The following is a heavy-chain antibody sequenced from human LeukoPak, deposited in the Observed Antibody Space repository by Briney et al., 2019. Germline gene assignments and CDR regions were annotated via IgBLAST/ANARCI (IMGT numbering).Heavy chain of an antibody. Sequence: SETLSLTCTVSGGSISSGGYYWSWIRQRPGKGLEWIGYIYYSGSTNYNPSLKSRVTISVDTSKNQFSLKLSSVTAADTAVYYCASYSYYYDSSGYFDYWGQGTLVTVSS. D-gene: IGHD3-22*01. CDR3: ASYSYYYDSSGYFDY. CDR1: GGSISSGGYY. CDR2: IYYSGST. J-gene: IGHJ4*02. V-gene: IGHV4-61*08.